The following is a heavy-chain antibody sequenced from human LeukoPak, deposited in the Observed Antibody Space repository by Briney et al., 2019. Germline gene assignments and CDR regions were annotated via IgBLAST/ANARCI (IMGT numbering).Heavy chain of an antibody. D-gene: IGHD2-2*01. Sequence: GGSLRLSCAASGFTFSSYAMHWVRQAPGKGLEWVAVISYDGSNKYYADSVKGRFTISRDNSKNTLYLQMTSLRAEDTAVYYCARDSATQPRDIVVVPAAMHYYYYYGMDVWGKGTTVTVSS. CDR1: GFTFSSYA. J-gene: IGHJ6*04. CDR3: ARDSATQPRDIVVVPAAMHYYYYYGMDV. CDR2: ISYDGSNK. V-gene: IGHV3-30*04.